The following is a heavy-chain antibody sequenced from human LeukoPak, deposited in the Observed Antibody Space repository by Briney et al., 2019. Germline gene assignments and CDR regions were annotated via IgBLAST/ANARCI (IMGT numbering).Heavy chain of an antibody. D-gene: IGHD6-6*01. CDR3: ARGNRIAARPRAYYYYYMDV. V-gene: IGHV1-8*02. CDR1: GYTFTSFG. J-gene: IGHJ6*03. CDR2: MNPNSGNT. Sequence: ASVKVSCKASGYTFTSFGISWVRQAPGQGLEWMGWMNPNSGNTGYAQKFQGRVTMTRNTSISTAYMELSSLRSEDTAVYYCARGNRIAARPRAYYYYYMDVWGKGTTVTVSS.